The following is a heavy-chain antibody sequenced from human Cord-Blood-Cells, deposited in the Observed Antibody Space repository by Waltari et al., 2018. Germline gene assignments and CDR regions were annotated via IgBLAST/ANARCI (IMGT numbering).Heavy chain of an antibody. V-gene: IGHV3-73*02. CDR3: TGVVIAPYDAFDI. CDR2: IRSKANRYAT. J-gene: IGHJ3*02. Sequence: EVQQVESGGGLVQPGGSLNLSCAASGFTFRRSAMHWVRQAAGKGLEWVGRIRSKANRYATAYAASVKGRFTISRDDSNNTAYLQMNSLKTEDTAVYYCTGVVIAPYDAFDIWGQGTMVTVSS. D-gene: IGHD2-21*01. CDR1: GFTFRRSA.